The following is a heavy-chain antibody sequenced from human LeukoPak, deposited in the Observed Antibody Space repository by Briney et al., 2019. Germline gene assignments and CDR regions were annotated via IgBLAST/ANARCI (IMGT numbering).Heavy chain of an antibody. CDR2: TYYRSKWYT. CDR3: ARIKQQLADY. V-gene: IGHV6-1*01. CDR1: GDSVSSNSVA. D-gene: IGHD6-13*01. J-gene: IGHJ4*02. Sequence: SQTLSLTCAISGDSVSSNSVAWNWIRQSPSRGLEWLGRTYYRSKWYTDYAESVKSRITINPDTSKNQFPLQLNSVTPEDTAVYYCARIKQQLADYWGQGTLVTVSS.